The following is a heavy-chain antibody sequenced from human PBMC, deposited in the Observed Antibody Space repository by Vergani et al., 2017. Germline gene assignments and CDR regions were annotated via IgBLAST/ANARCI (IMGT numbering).Heavy chain of an antibody. D-gene: IGHD6-13*01. V-gene: IGHV3-43D*04. Sequence: EVQLVESGGVVVQPGGSLRLSCAASGFTFDDYAMHWVRQAPGKGLEWVSLISWDGGSTYYADSVKGRFTISRDNSKNSLYLQMNSLRAEDTALYYCARGPGRWSSSWYIYYGMDVWGQGTTVTVSS. J-gene: IGHJ6*02. CDR1: GFTFDDYA. CDR2: ISWDGGST. CDR3: ARGPGRWSSSWYIYYGMDV.